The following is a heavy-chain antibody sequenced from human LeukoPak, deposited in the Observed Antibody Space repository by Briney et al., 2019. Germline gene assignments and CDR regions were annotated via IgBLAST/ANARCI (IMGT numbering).Heavy chain of an antibody. CDR3: ARGAGYNYPYYFGY. CDR1: GFTVSSNY. Sequence: GGSLRLSCAASGFTVSSNYMNWVRQAPGKGLEWVSVIYGGGNIYYADSVKGRFTISRDNSKNTLYLQMNSLRAEDTAVYYCARGAGYNYPYYFGYWGQGTLVTVSS. V-gene: IGHV3-53*01. D-gene: IGHD5-24*01. J-gene: IGHJ4*02. CDR2: IYGGGNI.